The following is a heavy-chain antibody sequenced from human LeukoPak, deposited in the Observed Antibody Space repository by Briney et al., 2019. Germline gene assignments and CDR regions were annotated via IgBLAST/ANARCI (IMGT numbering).Heavy chain of an antibody. CDR1: GYSFTSYW. D-gene: IGHD6-13*01. CDR3: ARSPPEAAALFDY. Sequence: GESLKISCKGSGYSFTSYWITWVRQLPGKGLEWMGRIDPSDSYTNYSPSFRGHVTISTDKSISTAYLQWTSLKASDTALYFCARSPPEAAALFDYWGQGTLVTVSS. J-gene: IGHJ4*02. CDR2: IDPSDSYT. V-gene: IGHV5-10-1*01.